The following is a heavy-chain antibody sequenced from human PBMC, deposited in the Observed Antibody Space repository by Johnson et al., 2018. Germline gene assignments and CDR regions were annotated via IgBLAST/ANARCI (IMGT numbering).Heavy chain of an antibody. J-gene: IGHJ6*02. CDR1: GFTFSHYG. Sequence: QVQLVESGGGVVQPGRTMRLSCVASGFTFSHYGILWVRPAPGKGLEWVADISYDGIKEEHADSVRGRFTISRDDSKSTLYLQMNSLRVEDTAVYYCAKGIRYGDDGPGYYGWDVWGQGTTVTVSS. D-gene: IGHD4-17*01. CDR2: ISYDGIKE. V-gene: IGHV3-33*05. CDR3: AKGIRYGDDGPGYYGWDV.